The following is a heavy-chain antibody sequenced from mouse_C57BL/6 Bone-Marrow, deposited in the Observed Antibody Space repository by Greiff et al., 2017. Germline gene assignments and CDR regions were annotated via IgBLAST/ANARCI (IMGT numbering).Heavy chain of an antibody. CDR3: ARHDAYYSNYDAMDY. CDR1: EYEFPSHD. D-gene: IGHD2-5*01. V-gene: IGHV5-2*01. CDR2: INSDGGST. J-gene: IGHJ4*01. Sequence: EVQGVESGGGLVQPGESLKLSCESNEYEFPSHDMSWVRKTPEKRLELVAAINSDGGSTYYPDTMERRFIISRDNTKKTLYLQMGRLRSEDTALYYCARHDAYYSNYDAMDYWGQGTSVTVSS.